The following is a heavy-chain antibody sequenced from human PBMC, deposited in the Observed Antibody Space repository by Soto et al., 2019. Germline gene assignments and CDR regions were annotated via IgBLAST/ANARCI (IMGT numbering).Heavy chain of an antibody. CDR2: IYYSGST. D-gene: IGHD6-6*01. Sequence: TLSLTCPGSGVSITSGAYYWTWIRQPPGKGLEWIGYIYYSGSTYYNPSLQSRLTISVDTSKNQFSLKLNSVTAADTDVYYCARGSFSSTSSWFDPWGQGTLVTVYS. V-gene: IGHV4-31*03. CDR1: GVSITSGAYY. CDR3: ARGSFSSTSSWFDP. J-gene: IGHJ5*02.